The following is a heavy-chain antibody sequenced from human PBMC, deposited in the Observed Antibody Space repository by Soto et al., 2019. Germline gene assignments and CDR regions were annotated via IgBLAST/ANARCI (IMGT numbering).Heavy chain of an antibody. J-gene: IGHJ4*02. Sequence: QVQLQESGPGLVKPSETLSLTCTVSGASVRSGSYYWSWVRQPPGRGLEWIGYIYDTGTTNYNPPLKSRVTMSVDTSMNQFSLKLNSLTAADTAVYYCARVEDYGDYFDYWGQGTLVTVSS. CDR1: GASVRSGSYY. D-gene: IGHD4-17*01. CDR2: IYDTGTT. CDR3: ARVEDYGDYFDY. V-gene: IGHV4-61*01.